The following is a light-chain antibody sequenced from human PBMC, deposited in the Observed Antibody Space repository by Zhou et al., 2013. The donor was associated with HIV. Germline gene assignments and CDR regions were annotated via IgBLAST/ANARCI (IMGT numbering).Light chain of an antibody. V-gene: IGKV1-12*01. CDR2: TTS. J-gene: IGKJ4*01. CDR3: QQYYSYPPLT. Sequence: DIQMTQSPPSVSASVGDRVTITCRASQGISTQLAWYQQKPGKAPKLLIYTTSSLLGGVPSRFSGSGSGTDFTLTISSLQPEDFATYYCQQYYSYPPLTFGGGTKVEIK. CDR1: QGISTQ.